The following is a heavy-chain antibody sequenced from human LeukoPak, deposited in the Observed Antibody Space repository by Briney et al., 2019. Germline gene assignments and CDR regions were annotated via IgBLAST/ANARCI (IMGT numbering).Heavy chain of an antibody. D-gene: IGHD3-3*01. Sequence: GGSLRLSCITSGFTFRDYAMSWFRQAPGKGLEWVTFIRSKAYTGTTDYAASVRGRFTISRDDSKSIACLQMDSLKTEDTAVYYCAKGKRLAVSGVVYYFDFWGQGTLVTVSS. CDR3: AKGKRLAVSGVVYYFDF. CDR2: IRSKAYTGTT. CDR1: GFTFRDYA. V-gene: IGHV3-49*03. J-gene: IGHJ4*02.